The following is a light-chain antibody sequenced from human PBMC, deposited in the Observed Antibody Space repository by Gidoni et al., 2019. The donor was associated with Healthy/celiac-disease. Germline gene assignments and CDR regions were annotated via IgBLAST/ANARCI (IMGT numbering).Light chain of an antibody. V-gene: IGLV2-14*03. J-gene: IGLJ2*01. Sequence: QSALTQPASVSGSPGQSITISCTGTSSDVGGYNYVSWYQQHPGKAPKLMIYDVRNRPSGVSNRFSGSKSGNTASLTISGLQAEDEADYYCSSYTSSSTLPVVFGGGTKLTVL. CDR1: SSDVGGYNY. CDR2: DVR. CDR3: SSYTSSSTLPVV.